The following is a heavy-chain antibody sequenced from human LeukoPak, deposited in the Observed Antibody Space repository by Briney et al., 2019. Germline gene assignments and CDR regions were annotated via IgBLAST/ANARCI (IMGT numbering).Heavy chain of an antibody. CDR1: GFTFSSYW. CDR2: IKQDGSEK. J-gene: IGHJ4*02. Sequence: GGSLRLSCAASGFTFSSYWMSWVRQAPGKGLEWVANIKQDGSEKYYVDSVKGRFTISRDNAKNSLYLQMNSLRAEDTAVYYCARTYSSGWYEGFYFDYWGQGTLVTVSS. CDR3: ARTYSSGWYEGFYFDY. D-gene: IGHD6-19*01. V-gene: IGHV3-7*01.